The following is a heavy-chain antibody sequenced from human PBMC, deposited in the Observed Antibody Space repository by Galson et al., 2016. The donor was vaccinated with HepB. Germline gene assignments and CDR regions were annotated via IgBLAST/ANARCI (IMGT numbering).Heavy chain of an antibody. CDR2: ISGSGSNT. Sequence: SLRLSCATSGFSLSSYAMTWVRQAPGKGLEWVSTISGSGSNTYYADSVKGRFTITRDKSKSTLYLQMNSLRFEDTAVYYCARALMTNRGENFDSSGFFLVPTSWYHYMDVWGNGTTVTVSS. J-gene: IGHJ6*03. D-gene: IGHD3-22*01. CDR3: ARALMTNRGENFDSSGFFLVPTSWYHYMDV. CDR1: GFSLSSYA. V-gene: IGHV3-23*01.